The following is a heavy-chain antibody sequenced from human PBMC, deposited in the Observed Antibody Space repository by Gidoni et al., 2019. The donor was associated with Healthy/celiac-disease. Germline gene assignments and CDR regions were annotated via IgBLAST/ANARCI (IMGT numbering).Heavy chain of an antibody. CDR3: ARDGEDILTGYSMYYFDY. Sequence: EVQLVESGGGLVKPGGSLRLSCAASGFTFSRYSMNWVRQAPGKGLEWVSSISSSSSYIYYADSVKGRFTISRDNAKNSLYLQMNSLRAEDTAVYYCARDGEDILTGYSMYYFDYWGQGTLVTVSS. D-gene: IGHD3-9*01. V-gene: IGHV3-21*01. J-gene: IGHJ4*02. CDR1: GFTFSRYS. CDR2: ISSSSSYI.